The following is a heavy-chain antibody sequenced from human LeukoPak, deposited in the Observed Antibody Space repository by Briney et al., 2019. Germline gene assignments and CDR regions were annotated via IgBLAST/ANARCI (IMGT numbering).Heavy chain of an antibody. Sequence: PGGSLRLSCAASGFTFSDYYMSWIRQAPGKGLEGVSYISSSGSTIYYPHSVKARFTISRHNAKNSLYLHMNSRRAEDKAVYDCGRERRHLRGYFDLWGRGTLVTVSS. CDR2: ISSSGSTI. CDR1: GFTFSDYY. CDR3: GRERRHLRGYFDL. V-gene: IGHV3-11*01. J-gene: IGHJ2*01.